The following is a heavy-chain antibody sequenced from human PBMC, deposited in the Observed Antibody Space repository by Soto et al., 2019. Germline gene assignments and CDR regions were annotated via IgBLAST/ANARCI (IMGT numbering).Heavy chain of an antibody. V-gene: IGHV4-59*06. CDR2: IYYSGST. Sequence: SETLSLTCAVYGGSFSGYYWSWIRQPPGEGLEWIGYIYYSGSTYYNPSLKSRVTISVDTSKNQISLELSSVTAADTAVYYCAGVNPAADYYGMDVWGQGTTVTVSS. D-gene: IGHD2-15*01. J-gene: IGHJ6*02. CDR1: GGSFSGYY. CDR3: AGVNPAADYYGMDV.